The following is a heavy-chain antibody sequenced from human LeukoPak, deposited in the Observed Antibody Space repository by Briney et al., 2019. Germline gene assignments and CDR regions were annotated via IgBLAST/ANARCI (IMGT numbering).Heavy chain of an antibody. D-gene: IGHD4-11*01. V-gene: IGHV1-2*02. Sequence: ASAKVSCKASGYTFTGYYMHWVRQAPGQGLEWMGWINPNSGGTNYAQKFQGRVTMTRDTSISTAYMELSRLRSDDTAVYYCARGGTTPIYYYYGMDVWGQGTTVTVSS. CDR3: ARGGTTPIYYYYGMDV. CDR1: GYTFTGYY. J-gene: IGHJ6*02. CDR2: INPNSGGT.